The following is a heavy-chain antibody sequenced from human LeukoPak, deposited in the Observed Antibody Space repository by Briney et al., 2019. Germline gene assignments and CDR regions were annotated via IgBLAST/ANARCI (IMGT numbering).Heavy chain of an antibody. V-gene: IGHV1-69*04. J-gene: IGHJ5*02. D-gene: IGHD3-10*01. Sequence: GASVKVSCKASGGTFSSYAISWVRQAPGQGLEWMGRIIPILGIANYAQKFQGRVTITADKSTSTAYMELSSLRSEDTAVYYCASGRSGSYYNGGASPFDPWDQGTLVTVSS. CDR1: GGTFSSYA. CDR2: IIPILGIA. CDR3: ASGRSGSYYNGGASPFDP.